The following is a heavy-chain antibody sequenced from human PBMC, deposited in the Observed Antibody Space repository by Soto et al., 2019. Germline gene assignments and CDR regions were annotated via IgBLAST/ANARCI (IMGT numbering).Heavy chain of an antibody. J-gene: IGHJ4*02. V-gene: IGHV4-59*01. CDR2: IYDSGST. Sequence: QVQLQESGPGLVKPSEILSLTCTVSGGSISSYYWSWIRQPPGKGLEWIGYIYDSGSTNYNPSLKSRVTISVDTSKNLFSLKLSSVTAADTAVYYCAASGTTVLDYWGQGTLVTVS. CDR3: AASGTTVLDY. CDR1: GGSISSYY. D-gene: IGHD1-1*01.